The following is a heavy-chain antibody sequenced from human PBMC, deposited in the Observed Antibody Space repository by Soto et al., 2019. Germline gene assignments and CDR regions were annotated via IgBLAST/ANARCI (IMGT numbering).Heavy chain of an antibody. V-gene: IGHV3-30-3*01. CDR2: ISYDGSNK. Sequence: QVQLVESGGGVVQPGRSLRLSCAASGFTFSSYAMHWVRQAPGKGLEWVAVISYDGSNKYYADSVKGRFTISRDNSKNTLYLQMNSLRAEDKAVYYCARERLRYNWNDFPYYYYGMDVWGQGTTVTVSS. CDR1: GFTFSSYA. CDR3: ARERLRYNWNDFPYYYYGMDV. D-gene: IGHD1-1*01. J-gene: IGHJ6*02.